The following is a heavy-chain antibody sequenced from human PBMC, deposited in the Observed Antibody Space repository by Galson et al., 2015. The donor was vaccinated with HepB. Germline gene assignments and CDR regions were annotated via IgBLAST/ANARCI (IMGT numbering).Heavy chain of an antibody. CDR1: GFTFSSYD. J-gene: IGHJ6*03. CDR2: IGTAGDT. CDR3: ARGSNDRGRYYYYMDV. D-gene: IGHD3-10*01. V-gene: IGHV3-13*01. Sequence: SLRLSCAASGFTFSSYDMHWVRQATGKGLEWVSAIGTAGDTYYPGSVKGRFTTSRENAKNSLYLQMNSLRAGDTAVYYCARGSNDRGRYYYYMDVWGKGTTVTVSS.